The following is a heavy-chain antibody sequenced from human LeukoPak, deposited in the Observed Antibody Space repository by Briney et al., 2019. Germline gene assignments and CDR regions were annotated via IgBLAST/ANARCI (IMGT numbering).Heavy chain of an antibody. D-gene: IGHD3-10*01. CDR3: ARYMVRGVITNFDY. Sequence: GPSGKVSCKAPGYTFTSYDINWVRQATGQGREWMGWMNHNSCNTGYAKKLQGTVTMTRNTSITTAYMELSSLRSEATAVYDCARYMVRGVITNFDYWGQGTLVTVSS. V-gene: IGHV1-8*01. CDR2: MNHNSCNT. J-gene: IGHJ4*02. CDR1: GYTFTSYD.